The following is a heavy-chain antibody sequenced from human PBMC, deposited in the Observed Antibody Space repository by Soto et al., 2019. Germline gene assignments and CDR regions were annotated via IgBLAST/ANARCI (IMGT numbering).Heavy chain of an antibody. Sequence: SETLSLTCTVSGGSISSYYWSWIRQPPGKGLEWIGYIYYSGSTNYNPSLKSRVTISVDTSKNQFSLKLGSVTAADTAVYYCARGSSRAYYYYYYGMDVWGQGTTVTVSS. CDR2: IYYSGST. CDR1: GGSISSYY. D-gene: IGHD6-13*01. CDR3: ARGSSRAYYYYYYGMDV. V-gene: IGHV4-59*01. J-gene: IGHJ6*02.